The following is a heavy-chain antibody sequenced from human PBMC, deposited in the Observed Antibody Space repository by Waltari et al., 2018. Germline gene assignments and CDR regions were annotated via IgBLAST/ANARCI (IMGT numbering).Heavy chain of an antibody. Sequence: QVQLLHSGTELNKTGASVKVSCKATGYTFTSSAMNLLRQPHGQGLEWMGWINTNTGNPTYAQGFTGRFVFSLDTSVSTAYLQISSLKAEDTAVYYCARDKLLDYGDYEHDYWGQGTLVTVSS. CDR3: ARDKLLDYGDYEHDY. D-gene: IGHD4-17*01. J-gene: IGHJ4*02. CDR1: GYTFTSSA. V-gene: IGHV7-4-1*02. CDR2: INTNTGNP.